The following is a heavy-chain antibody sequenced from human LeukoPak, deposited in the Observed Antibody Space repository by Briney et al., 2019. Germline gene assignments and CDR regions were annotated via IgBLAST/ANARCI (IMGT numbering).Heavy chain of an antibody. D-gene: IGHD3-10*01. CDR2: IIPIFGTA. V-gene: IGHV1-69*13. J-gene: IGHJ4*02. CDR3: ARVGLLWFGDAY. Sequence: ASVKVSCKASGGTFSSYAISWVRQAPGQGLEWMGGIIPIFGTANYAQKFQGRVTITADESTSTAYMELSSLRSEDTAVYYCARVGLLWFGDAYWGQGTLVTVSS. CDR1: GGTFSSYA.